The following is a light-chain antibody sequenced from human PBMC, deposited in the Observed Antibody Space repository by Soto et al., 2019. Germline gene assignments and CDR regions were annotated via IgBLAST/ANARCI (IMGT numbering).Light chain of an antibody. CDR1: QTISSW. CDR3: QHYNSYSEA. J-gene: IGKJ1*01. CDR2: KAS. V-gene: IGKV1-5*03. Sequence: DIQMTQSPSTLSGSVGDRVTTTCRASQTISSWLAWYQQKPGKAPKLLIYKASTLKSGVPSRFSGSGSGTEFTLTISSLQPDDFATYYCQHYNSYSEAFGQGTK.